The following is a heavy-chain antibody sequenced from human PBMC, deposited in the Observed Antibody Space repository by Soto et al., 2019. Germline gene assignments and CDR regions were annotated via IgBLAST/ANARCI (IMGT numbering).Heavy chain of an antibody. D-gene: IGHD3-16*01. CDR3: TKADFIWGKNSNSFFDY. CDR2: ISGTGYNT. CDR1: GLTFRNYV. V-gene: IGHV3-23*01. J-gene: IGHJ4*02. Sequence: VQLLESGGGLGQPGGSVRLSCAASGLTFRNYVMTWVRQPPGEGLVWVSAISGTGYNTFYADSVKGRFTISRDNSKNTVYLQMNSLTAEDADVYYCTKADFIWGKNSNSFFDYWGQGTLVTVSS.